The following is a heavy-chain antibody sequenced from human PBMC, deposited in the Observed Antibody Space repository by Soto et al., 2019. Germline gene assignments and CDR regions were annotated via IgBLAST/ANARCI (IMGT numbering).Heavy chain of an antibody. J-gene: IGHJ4*02. CDR3: ARDLGSSNDY. Sequence: QVQLVESGGGVVQPGRSLRLSCAASGFTFSSYGMHWVRQAPGKGLEWVAVIWYDGSNEYYADSVKGRFTISRDNSKNTLYLQMNSLRAEDTAVYYCARDLGSSNDYWGQGTLVTVSS. CDR2: IWYDGSNE. D-gene: IGHD6-6*01. V-gene: IGHV3-33*01. CDR1: GFTFSSYG.